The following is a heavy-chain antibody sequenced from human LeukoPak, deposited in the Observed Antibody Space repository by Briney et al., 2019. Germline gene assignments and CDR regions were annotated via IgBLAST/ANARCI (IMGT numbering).Heavy chain of an antibody. CDR1: GFTFSSYS. CDR2: ISSSSSTI. CDR3: ARPHYDILTGDYYYYMDV. Sequence: GGSLRLSCAASGFTFSSYSMNWVRQAPGKGLEWVSYISSSSSTIYYADSVKGRFTISRDNAKNSLYLQMNSLRAEDTAVYYCARPHYDILTGDYYYYMDVWGKGTTVTVSS. D-gene: IGHD3-9*01. V-gene: IGHV3-48*04. J-gene: IGHJ6*03.